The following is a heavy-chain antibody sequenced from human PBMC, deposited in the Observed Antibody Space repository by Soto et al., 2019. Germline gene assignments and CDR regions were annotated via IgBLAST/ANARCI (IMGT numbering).Heavy chain of an antibody. V-gene: IGHV4-30-4*02. CDR1: GYSIGSGNNY. J-gene: IGHJ6*02. CDR3: ARVPSPFDFYYAMDV. CDR2: IFSSGTT. D-gene: IGHD3-16*01. Sequence: PSETLSLAYSVSGYSIGSGNNYWSWIRQAPGKGLEWIGYIFSSGTTYYNLSLKSRLTMSLDTSQNQFSLKLNSVTAADTAVYFCARVPSPFDFYYAMDVWGQGTTVTVSS.